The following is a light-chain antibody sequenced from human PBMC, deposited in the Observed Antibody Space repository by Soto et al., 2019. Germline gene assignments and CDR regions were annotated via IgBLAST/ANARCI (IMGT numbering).Light chain of an antibody. CDR2: AAS. V-gene: IGKV1-9*01. J-gene: IGKJ5*01. CDR3: QQLLSYPIT. CDR1: QGISSY. Sequence: DIQLTQSPSFLSASVGDRVTITCRASQGISSYLAWYQQKPGKAPKLLIYAASTLQSGVPSRFSGSGSGTEFTLTISSLQPEDFATYYCQQLLSYPITFGQGTRLEI.